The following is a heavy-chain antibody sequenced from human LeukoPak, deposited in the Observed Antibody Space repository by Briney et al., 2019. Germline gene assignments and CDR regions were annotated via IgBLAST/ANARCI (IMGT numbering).Heavy chain of an antibody. CDR2: INCNSGVT. J-gene: IGHJ4*02. V-gene: IGHV1-2*06. Sequence: GASVKVSCKXSGYTFTDYFIHWVRQAPGQGLEWMGRINCNSGVTDDAQNFQVRVTMTRDTPISTAYMELSRLTSDDTAVYYCARDLPSTSNWELDFWGQGTLVIVSS. CDR1: GYTFTDYF. D-gene: IGHD1-26*01. CDR3: ARDLPSTSNWELDF.